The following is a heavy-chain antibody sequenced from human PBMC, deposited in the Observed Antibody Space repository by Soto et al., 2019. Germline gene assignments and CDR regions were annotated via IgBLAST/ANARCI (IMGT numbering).Heavy chain of an antibody. CDR3: ARDRIQFAVDV. V-gene: IGHV4-31*03. Sequence: QVQLQESGPGLVKPSQTLSLTCSVSGGSINSGGHYWSWIRQHPGKGLEWIGHIYKPGSTDFNPSLKDRLTISIDTYKNQFSLSLMSVTDADTAVYYCARDRIQFAVDVWGQGTTVTVSS. J-gene: IGHJ6*02. D-gene: IGHD5-18*01. CDR2: IYKPGST. CDR1: GGSINSGGHY.